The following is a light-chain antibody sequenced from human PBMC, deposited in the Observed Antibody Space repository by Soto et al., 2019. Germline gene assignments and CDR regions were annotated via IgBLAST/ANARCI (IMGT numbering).Light chain of an antibody. CDR1: TSNIGSNY. J-gene: IGLJ1*01. CDR2: RNN. CDR3: ATWDDSLNGFYV. Sequence: VLTQPPSASGTPGQGVTISCSGSTSNIGSNYVYWYQQLPGTAPKLLIYRNNQRPSGVPDRFSGSKSGTSASLAIGGLRSDDEADYFCATWDDSLNGFYVFGTGTKVTV. V-gene: IGLV1-47*01.